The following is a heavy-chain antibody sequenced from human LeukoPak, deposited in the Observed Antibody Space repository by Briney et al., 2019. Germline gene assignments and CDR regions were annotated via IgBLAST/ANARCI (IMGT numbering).Heavy chain of an antibody. Sequence: ASVKVSCKASGYTFTSYDIHWVRQATGQGLEWMGWMSTNNDITGYAQKFQGRVTMTRSTSMSTAYMELSSLRSEDTAVYHCARPRSAYYDSSGFYIWGQGSLVTVSS. V-gene: IGHV1-8*01. CDR3: ARPRSAYYDSSGFYI. CDR1: GYTFTSYD. J-gene: IGHJ4*02. D-gene: IGHD3-22*01. CDR2: MSTNNDIT.